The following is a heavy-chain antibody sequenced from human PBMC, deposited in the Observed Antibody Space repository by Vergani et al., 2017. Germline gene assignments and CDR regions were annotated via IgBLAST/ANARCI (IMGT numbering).Heavy chain of an antibody. D-gene: IGHD6-19*01. V-gene: IGHV4-30-2*03. J-gene: IGHJ4*02. CDR3: ARQRPGSGWSPGDFDD. CDR2: VYYSGTT. Sequence: QLQLQESDSRLVNPSQTLSLTCTLSGVAISRDTYSWNWVRQPPGKPLEWIGSVYYSGTTYYNPSLKSRVAISVDTSKNQFSLKVTSVTAADTAVYFCARQRPGSGWSPGDFDDWGQGILVTVSS. CDR1: GVAISRDTYS.